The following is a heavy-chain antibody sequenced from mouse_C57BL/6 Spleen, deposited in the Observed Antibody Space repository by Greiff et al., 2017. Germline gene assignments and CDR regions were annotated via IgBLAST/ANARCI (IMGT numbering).Heavy chain of an antibody. CDR2: ISSGSSTI. V-gene: IGHV5-17*01. D-gene: IGHD1-1*01. CDR3: ARGVAHMDY. J-gene: IGHJ4*01. CDR1: GFTFSDYG. Sequence: EVKLLESGGGLVKPGGSLKLSCAASGFTFSDYGMHWVRQAPEKGLEWVAYISSGSSTIDYADTVKGRFTISRDNAKNTLFLQITSLRSEDTAMYYGARGVAHMDYWGQGTSVTVSS.